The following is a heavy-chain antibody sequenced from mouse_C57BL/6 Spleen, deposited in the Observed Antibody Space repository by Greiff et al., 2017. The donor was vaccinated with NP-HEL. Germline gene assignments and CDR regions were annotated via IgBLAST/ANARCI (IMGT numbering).Heavy chain of an antibody. V-gene: IGHV1-42*01. CDR2: INPSTGGT. CDR3: ARYGTTVVADY. D-gene: IGHD1-1*01. Sequence: VQLQQSGPELVKPGASVKISCKASGYSFTGYYMNWVKQSPEKSLEWIGEINPSTGGTTYNQKFKAKATLTVDKSSSTAYMQLKSLTSEDSAVYYCARYGTTVVADYWGQGTTLTVSS. CDR1: GYSFTGYY. J-gene: IGHJ2*01.